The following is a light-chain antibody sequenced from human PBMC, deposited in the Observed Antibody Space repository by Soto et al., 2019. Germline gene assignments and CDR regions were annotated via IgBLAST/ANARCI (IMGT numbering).Light chain of an antibody. CDR1: QSLLHSDGKTY. CDR3: QQYETFSGT. CDR2: DAS. J-gene: IGKJ1*01. Sequence: MTQTPLSRSVTPGHPASISCKSSQSLLHSDGKTYLNWYQQKPGKAPKLLIYDASNLETGVPSRFSGSGSGTDFTFTISSLQPEDIATYYCQQYETFSGTFGPGTKVDI. V-gene: IGKV1-33*01.